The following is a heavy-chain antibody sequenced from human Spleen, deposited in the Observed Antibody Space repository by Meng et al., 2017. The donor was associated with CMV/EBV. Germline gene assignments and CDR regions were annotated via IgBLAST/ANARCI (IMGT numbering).Heavy chain of an antibody. CDR3: ARNLEMGWFDP. CDR1: GGSISSSSYY. CDR2: IYYTGST. V-gene: IGHV4-61*01. D-gene: IGHD1-1*01. J-gene: IGHJ5*02. Sequence: SETLSLTCTVSGGSISSSSYYWSWIRQPPGKGLEWIGYIYYTGSTHYNPSLKSRVTISVDTSKKQFSLKLSSLTAADTAMYHCARNLEMGWFDPWGQGTLVTVSS.